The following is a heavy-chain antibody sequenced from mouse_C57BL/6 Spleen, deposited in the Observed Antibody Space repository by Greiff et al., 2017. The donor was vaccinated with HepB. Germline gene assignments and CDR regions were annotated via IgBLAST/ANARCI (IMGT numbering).Heavy chain of an antibody. D-gene: IGHD2-12*01. Sequence: QVQLQQSGAELVKPGASVKISCKASGYAFSSYWMNWVKQRPGKGLEWIGQIYPGDGDTNYNGKFKGKATLTADKSSSTAYMQLSSLTSEDSEVYFFARGVTSLYYYAMDYWGQGTSVTVSS. CDR3: ARGVTSLYYYAMDY. CDR1: GYAFSSYW. CDR2: IYPGDGDT. V-gene: IGHV1-80*01. J-gene: IGHJ4*01.